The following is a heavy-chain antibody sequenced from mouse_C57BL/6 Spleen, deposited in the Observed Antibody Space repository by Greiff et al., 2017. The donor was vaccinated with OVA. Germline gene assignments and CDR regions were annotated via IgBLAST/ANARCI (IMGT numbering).Heavy chain of an antibody. CDR1: GFTFSSYA. CDR2: ISSGGDYI. D-gene: IGHD2-4*01. Sequence: EVQGVESGAGLVKPGGSLKLSCAASGFTFSSYAMSWVRQTPEKRLEWVAYISSGGDYIYYADTVKGRFTISRDNARNTLYLQMSSLKSEDTAMYYCTREWDDYDGREGFAYWGQGTLVTVSA. CDR3: TREWDDYDGREGFAY. V-gene: IGHV5-9-1*02. J-gene: IGHJ3*01.